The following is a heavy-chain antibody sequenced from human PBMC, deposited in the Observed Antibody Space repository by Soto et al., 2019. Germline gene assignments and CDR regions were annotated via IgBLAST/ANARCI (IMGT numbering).Heavy chain of an antibody. V-gene: IGHV3-23*01. Sequence: EVQLLESGGGLAQPGGSLRLSCAASGFSFSPYAMTWVRQAPGKGLEWVSVISGSGSSTYYVDSVKGRFTISRDNSKNTLYLQINSLRGEDTAMYYCAKAVSGWSRVYFESWGKGTLVTVSA. CDR1: GFSFSPYA. D-gene: IGHD6-19*01. CDR3: AKAVSGWSRVYFES. CDR2: ISGSGSST. J-gene: IGHJ4*02.